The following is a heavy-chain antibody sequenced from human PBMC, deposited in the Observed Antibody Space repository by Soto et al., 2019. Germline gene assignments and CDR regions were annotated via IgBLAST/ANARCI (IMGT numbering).Heavy chain of an antibody. CDR2: IYYSGST. Sequence: SETLSLTCTVSGGSISSSSYYWGWIRQPPGKGLEWIGSIYYSGSTYYNPSLKSRVTISVDTSKNQFSLKLSSVTAADTAVYYCASEDYYDSSGYLPDPFDYWGQGTLVTVSS. J-gene: IGHJ4*02. D-gene: IGHD3-22*01. CDR1: GGSISSSSYY. CDR3: ASEDYYDSSGYLPDPFDY. V-gene: IGHV4-39*01.